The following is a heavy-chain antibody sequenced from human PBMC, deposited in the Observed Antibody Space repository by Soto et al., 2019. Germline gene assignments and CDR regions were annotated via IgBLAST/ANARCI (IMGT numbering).Heavy chain of an antibody. Sequence: GASVKVSCKASGYTFTSYYMHWVRQAPGQGLEWMGIINPSGGSTSYAQKFQGRVTMTRDTSTSTVYMELSSLRSEDTAVYYCARGPGLAESSGWYLSLDYWGQGTLVTVSS. CDR1: GYTFTSYY. V-gene: IGHV1-46*03. CDR2: INPSGGST. D-gene: IGHD6-19*01. CDR3: ARGPGLAESSGWYLSLDY. J-gene: IGHJ4*02.